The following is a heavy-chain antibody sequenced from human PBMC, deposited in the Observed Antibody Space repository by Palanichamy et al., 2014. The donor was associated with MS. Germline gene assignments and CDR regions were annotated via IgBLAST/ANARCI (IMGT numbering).Heavy chain of an antibody. CDR3: ARRSSREMGDGSGTRP. D-gene: IGHD3-10*01. CDR1: GGSISNSRYY. V-gene: IGHV4-39*01. Sequence: QLQLQESGPGLVKPSETLSLTCTVSGGSISNSRYYWDWIRQPPGQGLEWIGSIYYTGTTYYNPSLKSRLTMSVDTSNNQFSLTLSSVAATDTAVYFCARRSSREMGDGSGTRPWGQGTLVTVSS. CDR2: IYYTGTT. J-gene: IGHJ5*02.